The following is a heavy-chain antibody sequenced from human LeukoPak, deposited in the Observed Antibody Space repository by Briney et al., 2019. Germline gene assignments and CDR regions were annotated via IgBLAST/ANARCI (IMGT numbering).Heavy chain of an antibody. J-gene: IGHJ4*02. D-gene: IGHD2-2*03. CDR2: ISSSNSYI. CDR3: ARFGYCSSTSCLSHGDY. Sequence: PGGSLRLSCAASGFTFSSYSMNWVRQAPGKGLEWVSSISSSNSYIYYADSVKGRFTISRDNAKNSLYLQMNSLRAEDTAVYYCARFGYCSSTSCLSHGDYWGQGTLVTVSS. V-gene: IGHV3-21*01. CDR1: GFTFSSYS.